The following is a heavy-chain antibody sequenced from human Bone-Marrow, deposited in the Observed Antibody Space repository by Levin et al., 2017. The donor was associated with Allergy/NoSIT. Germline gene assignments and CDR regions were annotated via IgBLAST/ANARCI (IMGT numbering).Heavy chain of an antibody. CDR3: AGAYCGCDCYIRDYFYFGLDV. J-gene: IGHJ6*02. CDR1: GVSFTNYY. V-gene: IGHV4-59*01. D-gene: IGHD2-21*02. CDR2: LQSSKYT. Sequence: SETLSLTCAVSGVSFTNYYWNWIRQSPGKKLEWIACLQSSKYTKYNPSLEGRVTMSVDTYKSQMSLRLSSVTAADTAVYYCAGAYCGCDCYIRDYFYFGLDVWGQGTTVTVSS.